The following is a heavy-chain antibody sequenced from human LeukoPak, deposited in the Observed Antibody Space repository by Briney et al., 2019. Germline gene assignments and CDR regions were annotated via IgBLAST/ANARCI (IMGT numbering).Heavy chain of an antibody. CDR2: INPNSGGT. V-gene: IGHV1-2*02. D-gene: IGHD3-22*01. CDR3: ARDRHPNYYDSSGYYSDAFDI. CDR1: GYTFTGYY. Sequence: ASVKVSCKASGYTFTGYYMHWVRQAPGQGLEWMGWINPNSGGTNYAQKFQGRVTMTRDTSISTAYMELSRLRSDDTAVYYCARDRHPNYYDSSGYYSDAFDIWGQGTMVTVSS. J-gene: IGHJ3*02.